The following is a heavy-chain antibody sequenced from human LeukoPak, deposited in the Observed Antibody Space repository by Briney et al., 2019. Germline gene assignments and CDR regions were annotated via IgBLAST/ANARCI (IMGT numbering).Heavy chain of an antibody. Sequence: GGSLRLPCAASGMTFSHRWMHWVRQAPGKGLVWVSLIKNDGRTTINADSVKGRFTISRDNGKSTLYLQMNSLRAEDTGIYYCTTGPSYGYEWWGQGTVVTVSS. J-gene: IGHJ4*02. CDR2: IKNDGRTT. CDR1: GMTFSHRW. D-gene: IGHD3-16*01. CDR3: TTGPSYGYEW. V-gene: IGHV3-74*01.